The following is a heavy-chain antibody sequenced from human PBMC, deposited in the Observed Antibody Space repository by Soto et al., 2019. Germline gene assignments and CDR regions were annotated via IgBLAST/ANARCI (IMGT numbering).Heavy chain of an antibody. CDR3: ARVSVDYYDSSGYYFPYYFDY. Sequence: SETLSLTCTVSGVSIRSGGYFWSWIRQHPGKGLEWIGDIYHSGSTNYNPSLKSRVTISVDKPKNQFSLKLSSVTAADTAVYYCARVSVDYYDSSGYYFPYYFDYWGQGTLVTVSS. D-gene: IGHD3-22*01. V-gene: IGHV4-31*03. CDR1: GVSIRSGGYF. CDR2: IYHSGST. J-gene: IGHJ4*02.